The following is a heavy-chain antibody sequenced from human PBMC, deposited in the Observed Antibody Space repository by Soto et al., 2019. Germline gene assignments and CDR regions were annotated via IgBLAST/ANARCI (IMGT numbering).Heavy chain of an antibody. CDR3: AQTGIAAAGPKWDYYGMDV. CDR1: GFTFSSYS. Sequence: PGGSLRLSCAASGFTFSSYSMNWVRQAPGKGLEWVSYISSSSSTIYYADSVKGRFTISRDNAKNSLYLQMNSLRDEDTAVYYCAQTGIAAAGPKWDYYGMDVWGQGTTVTVSS. V-gene: IGHV3-48*02. J-gene: IGHJ6*02. D-gene: IGHD6-13*01. CDR2: ISSSSSTI.